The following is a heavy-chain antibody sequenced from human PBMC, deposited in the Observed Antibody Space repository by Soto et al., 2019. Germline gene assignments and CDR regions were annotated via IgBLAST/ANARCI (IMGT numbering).Heavy chain of an antibody. D-gene: IGHD6-19*01. CDR2: IKTDVTFK. J-gene: IGHJ3*01. CDR1: GFTFSSHW. Sequence: EEQLVESGGGLVQPGGSLRLSCVASGFTFSSHWMHWVRQTPGQGLEGVPRLEGVSRIKTDVTFKSYADSVEGRFSISRDNVNNTVYLQMNSLRAEDRGVYYCSRPRRKSSSGFDVLGQGTTVTVSS. CDR3: SRPRRKSSSGFDV. V-gene: IGHV3-74*01.